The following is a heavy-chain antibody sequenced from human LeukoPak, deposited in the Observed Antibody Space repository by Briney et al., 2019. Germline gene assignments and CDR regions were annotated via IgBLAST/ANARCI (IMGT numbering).Heavy chain of an antibody. CDR1: GFTFSSYW. CDR2: IKQDGTEK. D-gene: IGHD3-22*01. V-gene: IGHV3-7*01. Sequence: GGSLTLSCAASGFTFSSYWMTWVRQAPGKGLEWVANIKQDGTEKYYVDPVKGRFTISRDNADNSLYLQLNSLRAEDTAVYYCARDPYYDSSGYPEDWGQGTLVTVSS. CDR3: ARDPYYDSSGYPED. J-gene: IGHJ4*02.